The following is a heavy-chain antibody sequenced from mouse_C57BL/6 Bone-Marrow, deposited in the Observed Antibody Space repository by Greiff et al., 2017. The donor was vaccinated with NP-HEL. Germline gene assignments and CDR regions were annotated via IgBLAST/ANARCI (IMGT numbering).Heavy chain of an antibody. CDR3: VRDSYGSSYLWFAY. V-gene: IGHV10-3*01. CDR1: GFTFNTYA. CDR2: IRSKSSNYAT. D-gene: IGHD1-1*01. J-gene: IGHJ3*01. Sequence: EVHLVESGGGLVQPKGSLKLSCAASGFTFNTYAMHWVRQAPGKGLEWVARIRSKSSNYATYYADSVKDRFTISRDDSQSMLYLQMNNLKTEDTAMYYCVRDSYGSSYLWFAYWGQGTLVTVSA.